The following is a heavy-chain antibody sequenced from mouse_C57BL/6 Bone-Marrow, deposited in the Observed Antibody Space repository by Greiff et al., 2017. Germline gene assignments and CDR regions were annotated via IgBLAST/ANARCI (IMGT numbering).Heavy chain of an antibody. CDR2: INPSNGGT. D-gene: IGHD1-1*01. J-gene: IGHJ3*01. Sequence: QVQLQQPGTELVKPGASVKLSCKASGYTFTSYWMHWVKQGPGQGLEWIGNINPSNGGTNYNEKFKSKATLTVDKSSSTAYMQLSSLTSEDSAVYYCARFITTVVARAYWGQGTLVTVSA. CDR3: ARFITTVVARAY. V-gene: IGHV1-53*01. CDR1: GYTFTSYW.